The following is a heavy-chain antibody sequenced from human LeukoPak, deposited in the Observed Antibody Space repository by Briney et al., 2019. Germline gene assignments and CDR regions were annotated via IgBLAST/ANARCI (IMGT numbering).Heavy chain of an antibody. V-gene: IGHV1-18*01. CDR3: ARELYQAAAGPYYFDY. D-gene: IGHD6-13*01. J-gene: IGHJ4*02. CDR1: GYTFTSYG. Sequence: GASVKVSCKASGYTFTSYGISWVRQAPGQGLEWMGWISAYNGNTNYAQKLQGRVTMTTDTSTSTAYMELRSLRSDDTAVYYCARELYQAAAGPYYFDYWGQGTLVTVSS. CDR2: ISAYNGNT.